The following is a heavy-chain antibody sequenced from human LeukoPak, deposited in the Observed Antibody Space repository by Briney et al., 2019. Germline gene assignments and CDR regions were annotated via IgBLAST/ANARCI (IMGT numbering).Heavy chain of an antibody. CDR2: IKQDGSEK. D-gene: IGHD5-18*01. Sequence: PGGSLRLSCAASGFTFSSYWMSWVRQAPGKGREWVANIKQDGSEKYYVDSVKGRFTISRDNAKNPLYLQMNSLRAEDTAVYYCARDLIGTAMLHDAFDIWGQGTMVTVSS. CDR3: ARDLIGTAMLHDAFDI. CDR1: GFTFSSYW. J-gene: IGHJ3*02. V-gene: IGHV3-7*01.